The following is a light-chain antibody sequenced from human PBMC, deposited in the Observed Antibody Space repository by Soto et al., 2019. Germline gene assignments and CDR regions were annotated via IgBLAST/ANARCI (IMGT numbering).Light chain of an antibody. CDR1: QSVSSSY. Sequence: EIVLTQSPGTLSLSPGERATLSCRASQSVSSSYLAWYQQKPGQAPRLLIYGASSRATGIPDRFSGSGSGTDFTLTISRLEPADFAVYYCQQYGSSPQVTFGGGTKVEIK. V-gene: IGKV3-20*01. CDR3: QQYGSSPQVT. CDR2: GAS. J-gene: IGKJ4*01.